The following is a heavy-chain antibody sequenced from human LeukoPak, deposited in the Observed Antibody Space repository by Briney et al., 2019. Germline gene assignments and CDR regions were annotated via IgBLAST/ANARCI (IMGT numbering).Heavy chain of an antibody. CDR3: ARGFAGFDP. Sequence: GGSLRPSCAASGFTFSSYWMHWVRQAPGKGPVWVSRISTDGSSTSYADSVKGRFTISRDNAKNTLYLQMNSLRAEDTAVFYCARGFAGFDPWGQGTLVTVSS. CDR2: ISTDGSST. CDR1: GFTFSSYW. J-gene: IGHJ5*02. V-gene: IGHV3-74*01.